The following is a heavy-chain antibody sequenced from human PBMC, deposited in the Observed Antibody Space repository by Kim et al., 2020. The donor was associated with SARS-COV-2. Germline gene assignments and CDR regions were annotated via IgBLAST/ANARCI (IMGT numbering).Heavy chain of an antibody. D-gene: IGHD1-1*01. CDR2: ISYDGSNK. Sequence: GGSLRLSCAASGFTFSSYGMHWVRQAPGKGLEWVAVISYDGSNKYYADSVKGRFTISRDNSKNTLYLQMNSLRAEDTAVYYCAKGATGTTSWFDPWGQG. CDR1: GFTFSSYG. CDR3: AKGATGTTSWFDP. V-gene: IGHV3-30*18. J-gene: IGHJ5*02.